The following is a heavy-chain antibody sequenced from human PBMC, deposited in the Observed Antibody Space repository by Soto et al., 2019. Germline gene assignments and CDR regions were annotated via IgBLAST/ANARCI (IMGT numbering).Heavy chain of an antibody. V-gene: IGHV3-33*01. D-gene: IGHD5-12*01. CDR3: ARSRDGYKNGVGYFDY. CDR2: IWYDGSNK. CDR1: GFTFSSYG. Sequence: QVQLVESGGGVVQPGRSLRLSCAASGFTFSSYGMHWVRQAPGKGLEWVAVIWYDGSNKYYADSVKGRFTISRDNSKNTLYLQMNSLRAEDTAVYYCARSRDGYKNGVGYFDYWGQGTLVTVSS. J-gene: IGHJ4*02.